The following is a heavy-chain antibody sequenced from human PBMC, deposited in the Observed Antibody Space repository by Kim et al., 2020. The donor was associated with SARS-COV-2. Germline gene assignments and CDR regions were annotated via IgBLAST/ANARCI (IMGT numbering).Heavy chain of an antibody. CDR3: ARRPVEYGMDV. J-gene: IGHJ6*02. CDR2: T. Sequence: TNYNPPLKSRVTIAVDTSKTQFSLKLSSVTAADTAVYYCARRPVEYGMDVWGQGTTVTVSS. V-gene: IGHV4-59*08.